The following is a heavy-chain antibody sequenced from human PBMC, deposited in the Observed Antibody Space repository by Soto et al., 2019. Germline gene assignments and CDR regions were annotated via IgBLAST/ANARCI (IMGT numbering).Heavy chain of an antibody. CDR3: AKGAWLDF. CDR1: GFTFSSYG. Sequence: GGSLRLSCAASGFTFSSYGMHWVRQAPGKGLEWVAVISYDGSNKYYADSVKGRFTISRDNSKNTLYLQMNSLRAEDTAVYYCAKGAWLDFWGRGTLVTVSS. V-gene: IGHV3-30*18. J-gene: IGHJ4*02. D-gene: IGHD5-12*01. CDR2: ISYDGSNK.